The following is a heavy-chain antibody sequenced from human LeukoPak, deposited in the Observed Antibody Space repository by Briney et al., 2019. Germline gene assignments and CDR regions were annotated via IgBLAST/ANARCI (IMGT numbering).Heavy chain of an antibody. CDR3: VRDTGYFDY. CDR2: ISYDGSNK. CDR1: GFTFSSYG. J-gene: IGHJ4*02. Sequence: GGSLRLSCAASGFTFSSYGMHWVRQAPGKGLEWVAVISYDGSNKYYADSVKGRFTISRDNSKNTLYLQMNSLRAEDTAVYYCVRDTGYFDYWGQGTLVTVSS. D-gene: IGHD4-17*01. V-gene: IGHV3-30*03.